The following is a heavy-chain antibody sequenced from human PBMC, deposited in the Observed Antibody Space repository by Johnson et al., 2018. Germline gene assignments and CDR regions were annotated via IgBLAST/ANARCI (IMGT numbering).Heavy chain of an antibody. D-gene: IGHD4-17*01. CDR1: GYTFTRYD. CDR3: ARTDGDLDY. Sequence: QVQLVESGAEVKKPGASVEVSCKASGYTFTRYDINWVRQATGQGLEWMGWMNPNSGYTGYGQKFQGRVTMSRDTSISTAYMELNSLTSEDPAIYYCARTDGDLDYWGQGTLVTVSS. CDR2: MNPNSGYT. J-gene: IGHJ4*02. V-gene: IGHV1-8*01.